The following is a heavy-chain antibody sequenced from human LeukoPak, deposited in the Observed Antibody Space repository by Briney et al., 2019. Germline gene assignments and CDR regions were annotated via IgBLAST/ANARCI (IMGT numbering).Heavy chain of an antibody. Sequence: GGSLRLSCAASEFTFSSYSMNWVRQAPGKGLEWVSSISSGSSYIYYADSVKGRFTISRDNAKNSLYLQMNSLRAEDTAVYYCARDTMVRGNPNAFDIRGQGTMVTVSS. CDR1: EFTFSSYS. D-gene: IGHD3-10*01. J-gene: IGHJ3*02. CDR3: ARDTMVRGNPNAFDI. CDR2: ISSGSSYI. V-gene: IGHV3-21*01.